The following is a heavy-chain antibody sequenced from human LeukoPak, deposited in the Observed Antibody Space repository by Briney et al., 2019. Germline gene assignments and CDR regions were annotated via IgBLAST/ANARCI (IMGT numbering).Heavy chain of an antibody. CDR1: GFTFSSYA. V-gene: IGHV3-23*01. CDR3: AAGKYFFGY. D-gene: IGHD1-1*01. J-gene: IGHJ4*02. CDR2: VSTGGGTT. Sequence: PGGSLRLSCAASGFTFSSYAMSWVRQAPGKGLEWVSAVSTGGGTTSYADFVKGRFTISRDNSKNTLSLQMHSLRAEDTAVYYCAAGKYFFGYWGQGALVTVSS.